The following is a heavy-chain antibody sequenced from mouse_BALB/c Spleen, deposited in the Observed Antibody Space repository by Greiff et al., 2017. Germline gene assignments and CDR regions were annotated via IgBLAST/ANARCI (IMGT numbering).Heavy chain of an antibody. CDR2: INPSTGYT. J-gene: IGHJ2*01. Sequence: VQGVESGAELAKPGASVKMSCKASGYTFTSYWMHWVKQRPGQGLEWIGYINPSTGYTEYSQKFKDKATLTADKSSSTAYMQLSSLTSEDTAVYYCAREGANWYFDYWGQGTTLTVSS. CDR3: AREGANWYFDY. D-gene: IGHD4-1*01. V-gene: IGHV1-7*01. CDR1: GYTFTSYW.